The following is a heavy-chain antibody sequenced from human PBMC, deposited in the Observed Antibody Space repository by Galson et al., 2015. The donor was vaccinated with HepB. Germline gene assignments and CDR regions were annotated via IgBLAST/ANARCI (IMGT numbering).Heavy chain of an antibody. V-gene: IGHV3-53*04. CDR3: ARDIFGNGAFDI. D-gene: IGHD3-3*02. Sequence: SLRLSCAASEFDLRSHYINWVRQAPGKGLEWVSVIYSGGSTYFADPVKGRFTISRHNSENTLYLQMNSLKIEDTAVYYCARDIFGNGAFDICGQGTILTVSS. J-gene: IGHJ3*02. CDR2: IYSGGST. CDR1: EFDLRSHY.